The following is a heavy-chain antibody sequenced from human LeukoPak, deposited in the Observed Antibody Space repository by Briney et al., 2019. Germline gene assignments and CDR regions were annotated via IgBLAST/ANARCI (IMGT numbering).Heavy chain of an antibody. V-gene: IGHV1-46*01. D-gene: IGHD2-15*01. CDR2: INPSGGST. J-gene: IGHJ4*02. CDR1: GYTFTSYY. CDR3: AREGDNCSGGGCYWLDY. Sequence: ASVKVSCKASGYTFTSYYMHWVRQAPGQGLEWMGIINPSGGSTSYAQKFQGRVTMTRDTSTSTVYMELSSLRSEDTAVYYCAREGDNCSGGGCYWLDYWGQGTLVTVSS.